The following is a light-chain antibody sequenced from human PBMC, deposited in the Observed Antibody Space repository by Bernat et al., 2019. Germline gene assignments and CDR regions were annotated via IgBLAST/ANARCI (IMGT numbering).Light chain of an antibody. CDR3: GSYSTSSTPVV. V-gene: IGLV2-14*03. J-gene: IGLJ2*01. Sequence: QSALTQVASVSGSPGQSITISCTGTSSDVGAYNYVSWYLQHPGEAPKLMIYDVSNRPSGVSNRFSGSKSGNTASLTISGLQIEDEADYFCGSYSTSSTPVVFGGGTRLTVL. CDR2: DVS. CDR1: SSDVGAYNY.